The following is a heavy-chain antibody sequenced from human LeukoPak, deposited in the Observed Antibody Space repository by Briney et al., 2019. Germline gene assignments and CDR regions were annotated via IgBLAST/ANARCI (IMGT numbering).Heavy chain of an antibody. CDR2: IHHSGST. CDR1: GGSIGSYY. CDR3: AAHRYCSGWYLGY. V-gene: IGHV4-59*01. J-gene: IGHJ4*02. D-gene: IGHD6-19*01. Sequence: SETLSLTCSVSGGSIGSYYWSWIRQPPGKGLEYIGYIHHSGSTNNNPSLESRVTISIDTAKNQFSLKLNSVTAADTALYYCAAHRYCSGWYLGYWGQGTLVTVSS.